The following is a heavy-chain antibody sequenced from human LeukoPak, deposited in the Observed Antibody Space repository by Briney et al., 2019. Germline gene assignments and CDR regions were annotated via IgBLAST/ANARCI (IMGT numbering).Heavy chain of an antibody. CDR2: ISGSGGST. V-gene: IGHV3-23*01. CDR3: AKDPNQQPYYFDC. D-gene: IGHD6-13*01. Sequence: AISGSGGSTYYADPVKGRFTISRDNSKNTLYLQMNSLRAEDTAVYYCAKDPNQQPYYFDCWGQGTLVTVSS. J-gene: IGHJ4*02.